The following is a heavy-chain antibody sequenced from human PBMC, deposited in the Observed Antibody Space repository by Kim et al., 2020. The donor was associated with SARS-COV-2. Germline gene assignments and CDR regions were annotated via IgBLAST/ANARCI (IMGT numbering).Heavy chain of an antibody. V-gene: IGHV3-11*06. J-gene: IGHJ4*02. Sequence: KGRFTISRDNAKNSLYLQMNSLRAEDTAVYYCARDRRITMVRGVISSLDYWGQGTLVTVSS. CDR3: ARDRRITMVRGVISSLDY. D-gene: IGHD3-10*01.